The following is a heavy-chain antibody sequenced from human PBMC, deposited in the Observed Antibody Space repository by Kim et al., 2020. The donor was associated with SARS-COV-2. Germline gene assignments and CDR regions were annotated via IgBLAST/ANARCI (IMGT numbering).Heavy chain of an antibody. CDR2: ISYDGSNK. CDR3: ARDWGRKTDY. V-gene: IGHV3-33*05. Sequence: GGSLRLSCAASGFTFSSYGMHWVRQAPGKGLEWVAVISYDGSNKYYADSVKGRFTISRDNSKNTLYLQMNCLRAEDTAEYFCARDWGRKTDYWGQGTLVTVSS. CDR1: GFTFSSYG. D-gene: IGHD7-27*01. J-gene: IGHJ4*02.